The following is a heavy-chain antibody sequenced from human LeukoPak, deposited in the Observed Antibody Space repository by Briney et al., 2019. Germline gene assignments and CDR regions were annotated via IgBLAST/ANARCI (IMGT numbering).Heavy chain of an antibody. J-gene: IGHJ4*02. CDR3: ARVPAGPLWEVHRLDY. Sequence: GASVQVSCKASGYTFTRHYMHWVRQAPGQGLEWMGWINPNSGGTNHAQKFQGRVTMTRDTSISSPYMELSRLRSDDTAVYYCARVPAGPLWEVHRLDYWGQGTLVTVSS. V-gene: IGHV1-2*02. CDR2: INPNSGGT. D-gene: IGHD1-26*01. CDR1: GYTFTRHY.